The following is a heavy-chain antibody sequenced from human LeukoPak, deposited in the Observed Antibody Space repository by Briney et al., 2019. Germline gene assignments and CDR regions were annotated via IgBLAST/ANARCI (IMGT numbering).Heavy chain of an antibody. V-gene: IGHV4-59*08. CDR2: IYYSWST. D-gene: IGHD5-18*01. J-gene: IGHJ4*02. Sequence: SETLSITCTVSGASISSYYWSWIRQPPGKGLEWIGYIYYSWSTNYNPSLKSRVTISVDTSKSQFSLRLSSVTAADTAIYYCATSCGNSYGCYFDYWGQGTLVTVSS. CDR1: GASISSYY. CDR3: ATSCGNSYGCYFDY.